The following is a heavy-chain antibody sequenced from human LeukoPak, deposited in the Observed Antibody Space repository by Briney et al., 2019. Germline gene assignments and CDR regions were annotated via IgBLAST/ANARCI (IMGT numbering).Heavy chain of an antibody. D-gene: IGHD5-18*01. V-gene: IGHV3-7*01. CDR2: IKQDGSEK. Sequence: GGSLRLSCAASGFTFSSYWMSWVRQAPGKGLEWVANIKQDGSEKYYVDSVKGRFTISGDNAKNSLYLQMNSLRAEDTAVYYCARDQGGGYSYGWQSFDYWGQGTLVTVSS. CDR1: GFTFSSYW. CDR3: ARDQGGGYSYGWQSFDY. J-gene: IGHJ4*02.